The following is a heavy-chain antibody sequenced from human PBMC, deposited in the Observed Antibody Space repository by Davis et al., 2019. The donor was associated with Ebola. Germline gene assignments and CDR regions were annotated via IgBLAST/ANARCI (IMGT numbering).Heavy chain of an antibody. CDR1: GGSISSYY. V-gene: IGHV4-59*08. CDR2: IYYSGST. CDR3: ARGLVDWFDP. J-gene: IGHJ5*02. Sequence: MPSETLSLTCTVSGGSISSYYWSWIRQPPGKGLEWIGYIYYSGSTYYNPSLKSRVTISVDTSKNQFSLKLSSVTAADTAVYYCARGLVDWFDPWGQGTLVTVSS.